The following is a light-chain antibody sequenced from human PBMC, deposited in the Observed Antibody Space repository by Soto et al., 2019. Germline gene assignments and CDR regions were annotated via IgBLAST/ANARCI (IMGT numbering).Light chain of an antibody. Sequence: VQITQSPSSLSACVGARVTITFQASQDISSYVNWYQQMPGKAPELLIYAASTLQSGVPSRFSGSGSGTDFTLTISCLQSEDFATYYCQHLHNYPPTFGGGTKVDIK. CDR3: QHLHNYPPT. CDR1: QDISSY. V-gene: IGKV1-39*01. CDR2: AAS. J-gene: IGKJ4*01.